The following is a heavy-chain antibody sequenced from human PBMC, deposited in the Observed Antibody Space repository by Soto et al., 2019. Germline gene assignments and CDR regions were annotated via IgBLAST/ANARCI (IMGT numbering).Heavy chain of an antibody. CDR3: ARAVYGDYDY. CDR1: GFTFSSYA. J-gene: IGHJ4*02. CDR2: ISYDGSNK. V-gene: IGHV3-30*04. Sequence: GGSLRLSCAASGFTFSSYAMHWVRQAPGKGLEWVAVISYDGSNKYYADSVKGRFTISRDNSKNTLYLQMNSLRAEDTAVYYCARAVYGDYDYWGQGTLVTVSS. D-gene: IGHD4-17*01.